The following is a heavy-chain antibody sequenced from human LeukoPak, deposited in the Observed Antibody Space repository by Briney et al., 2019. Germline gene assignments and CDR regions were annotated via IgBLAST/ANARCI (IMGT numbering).Heavy chain of an antibody. CDR1: GYSISSGYY. J-gene: IGHJ6*03. CDR2: IYHSGST. V-gene: IGHV4-38-2*01. CDR3: ARSYGSGSYGYYYYYMDV. D-gene: IGHD3-10*01. Sequence: SETLSLTCAVSGYSISSGYYWGWIRQPPGKGLEWIGSIYHSGSTYYNPSLKSRVTISVDTSKNQFSLKLSSMTAADTAVYYCARSYGSGSYGYYYYYMDVWGKGTTVTVSS.